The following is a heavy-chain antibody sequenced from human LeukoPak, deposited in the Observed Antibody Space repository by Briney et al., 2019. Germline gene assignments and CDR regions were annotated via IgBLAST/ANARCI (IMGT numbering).Heavy chain of an antibody. V-gene: IGHV3-23*01. CDR2: IGGSGTKT. D-gene: IGHD3-22*01. CDR3: AKTNYYDTTDDKPYTTHFGY. Sequence: PGGSLRLSCAASGFNFSRNGMSWVRQAAGKGLEWVSAIGGSGTKTFYAESVKGRFTISRDNSNNILFLQMDSLRAEDTAMYYCAKTNYYDTTDDKPYTTHFGYWGQGALVTASS. CDR1: GFNFSRNG. J-gene: IGHJ4*02.